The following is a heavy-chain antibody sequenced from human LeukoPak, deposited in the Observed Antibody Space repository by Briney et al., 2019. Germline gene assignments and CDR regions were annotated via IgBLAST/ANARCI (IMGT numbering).Heavy chain of an antibody. Sequence: SETLSLTCTVSGYSISSGYYWSWIRQPAGKGLEWIGRIYTSGSTNYNPSLKSRVTISVDTSKNQFSLKLSSVTAADTAVYYCGGDSSWTSERVDYWGQGTLVTVSS. CDR2: IYTSGST. J-gene: IGHJ4*02. D-gene: IGHD6-13*01. CDR1: GYSISSGYY. V-gene: IGHV4-61*02. CDR3: GGDSSWTSERVDY.